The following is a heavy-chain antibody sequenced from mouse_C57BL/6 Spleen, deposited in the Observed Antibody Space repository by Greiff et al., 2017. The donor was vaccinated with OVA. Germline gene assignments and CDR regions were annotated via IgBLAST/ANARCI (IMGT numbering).Heavy chain of an antibody. V-gene: IGHV5-4*01. CDR2: ISDGGSYT. Sequence: EVKLEESGGGLVKPGGSLKLSCAASGFTFSSYAMSWVRQTPEKRLEWVATISDGGSYTYYPDNVKGRFTISRDNAKNNLYLQMSHLKSEDTAMYYCAREGGSGFDYWGQGTTLTVSS. CDR3: AREGGSGFDY. D-gene: IGHD1-1*01. J-gene: IGHJ2*01. CDR1: GFTFSSYA.